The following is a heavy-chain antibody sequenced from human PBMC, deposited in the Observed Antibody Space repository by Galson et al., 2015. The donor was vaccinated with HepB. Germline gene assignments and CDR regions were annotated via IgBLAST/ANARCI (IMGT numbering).Heavy chain of an antibody. Sequence: SLRLSCAASGFTFSSYSMNWVRQAPGKGLEWVSSISSSSSYIYYADSVKGRFTISRDNAKNSLYLQMNRLRAEDTAVYYCARVPTLNYYGSGSPTPPDYWGQGTLVTVSS. J-gene: IGHJ4*02. V-gene: IGHV3-21*01. D-gene: IGHD3-10*01. CDR1: GFTFSSYS. CDR2: ISSSSSYI. CDR3: ARVPTLNYYGSGSPTPPDY.